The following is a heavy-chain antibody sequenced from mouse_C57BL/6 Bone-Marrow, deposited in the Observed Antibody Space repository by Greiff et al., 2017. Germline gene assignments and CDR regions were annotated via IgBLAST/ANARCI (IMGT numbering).Heavy chain of an antibody. Sequence: LPPSGAELARPGASVKLSCKASGYTFTSYGISWVKQRTGQGLEWIGEIYPRSGNTYYNEKFKGKATLTADKSSSTAYMELRSLTSEDSAVYFCARWGWAWFAYWGQGTLVTVSA. CDR3: ARWGWAWFAY. CDR2: IYPRSGNT. J-gene: IGHJ3*01. D-gene: IGHD1-1*02. V-gene: IGHV1-81*01. CDR1: GYTFTSYG.